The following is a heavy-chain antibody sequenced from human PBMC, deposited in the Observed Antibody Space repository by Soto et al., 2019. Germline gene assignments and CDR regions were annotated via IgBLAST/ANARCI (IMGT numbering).Heavy chain of an antibody. CDR1: GFTFSSYA. V-gene: IGHV3-23*01. CDR2: ISGSGGST. D-gene: IGHD3-3*01. Sequence: EVQLLESGGGLVQPGGSLRLSCAASGFTFSSYAMSWVRQAPGKGLEWVSAISGSGGSTYYADSVKGRFTISRDNSKNTLYLQINSLRAEDTAVYYCATGEGITIFGVVITRDYYYYGMDVW. CDR3: ATGEGITIFGVVITRDYYYYGMDV. J-gene: IGHJ6*01.